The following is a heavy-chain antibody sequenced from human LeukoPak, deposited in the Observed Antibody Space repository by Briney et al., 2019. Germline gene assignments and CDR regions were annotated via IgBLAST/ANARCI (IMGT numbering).Heavy chain of an antibody. Sequence: GGSLRLSCAASGFTFDDYGMSWVRQAPGKGLEWVSGINWNGGSTSYADSVKGRFTISRDNAKNTLYLQMNSLRAEDTAVYYCATSPTYYDFWSGPPDAFDIWGQGTMVTVSS. CDR1: GFTFDDYG. CDR3: ATSPTYYDFWSGPPDAFDI. J-gene: IGHJ3*02. D-gene: IGHD3-3*01. V-gene: IGHV3-20*04. CDR2: INWNGGST.